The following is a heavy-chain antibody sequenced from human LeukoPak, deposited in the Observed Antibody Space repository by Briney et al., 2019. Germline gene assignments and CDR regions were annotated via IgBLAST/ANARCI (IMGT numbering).Heavy chain of an antibody. CDR2: ISGSGGPT. J-gene: IGHJ4*02. CDR1: GITFSSYL. V-gene: IGHV3-23*01. Sequence: GGSLRLSCEASGITFSSYLMTWVRQGPGKGLEWVADISGSGGPTNYADSVEGRFTISRDNSKNTLYLQMNSLRAEDTAVYYCAKDGGMVRGVAWDYWGQGTLVTVSS. D-gene: IGHD3-10*01. CDR3: AKDGGMVRGVAWDY.